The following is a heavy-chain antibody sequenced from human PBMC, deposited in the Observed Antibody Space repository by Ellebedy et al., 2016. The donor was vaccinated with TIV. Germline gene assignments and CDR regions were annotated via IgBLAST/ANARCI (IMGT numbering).Heavy chain of an antibody. Sequence: GESLKISCAASGFTFSSYSMNWVRQAPGKGLEWVGFIRSKAYGGTTEYAASVKGRFTISRDVSKNTLHLEMKSLKIEDTAVYYCRRDYYDTTNWGQGTLVTVSS. CDR2: IRSKAYGGTT. CDR3: RRDYYDTTN. V-gene: IGHV3-49*04. CDR1: GFTFSSYS. D-gene: IGHD3-22*01. J-gene: IGHJ4*02.